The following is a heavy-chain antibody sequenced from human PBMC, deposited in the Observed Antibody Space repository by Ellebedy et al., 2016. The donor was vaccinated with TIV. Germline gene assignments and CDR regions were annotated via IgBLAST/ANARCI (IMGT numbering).Heavy chain of an antibody. CDR2: INTDGSST. V-gene: IGHV3-74*01. CDR3: ARESVRYFDCDY. Sequence: PGGSLRLSCAASGFTLSGYWMHWVRQVPGKGLVWLSRINTDGSSTSYADSVEGRFTISRDNAKKTLYLEMNNPRAEDTAVYYCARESVRYFDCDYWGQGTLVTVSS. D-gene: IGHD3-9*01. J-gene: IGHJ4*02. CDR1: GFTLSGYW.